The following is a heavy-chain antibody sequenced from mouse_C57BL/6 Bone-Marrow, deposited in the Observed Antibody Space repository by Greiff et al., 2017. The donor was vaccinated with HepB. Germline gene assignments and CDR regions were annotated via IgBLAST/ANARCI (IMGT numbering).Heavy chain of an antibody. J-gene: IGHJ2*01. V-gene: IGHV1-9*01. Sequence: QVQLKESGAELMKPGASVKLSCKATGYTFTGYWIEWVKQRPGHGLEWIGEILPGSGSTNYNEKFKGKATLTADKSSSTAYMELRSLTSEDSAVYFCARRTDYYGSSYGYWGQGTTLTVSS. CDR2: ILPGSGST. D-gene: IGHD1-1*01. CDR3: ARRTDYYGSSYGY. CDR1: GYTFTGYW.